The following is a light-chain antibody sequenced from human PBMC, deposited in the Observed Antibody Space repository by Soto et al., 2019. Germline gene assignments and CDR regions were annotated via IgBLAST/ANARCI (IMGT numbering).Light chain of an antibody. CDR3: QKANGFPHT. J-gene: IGKJ2*01. V-gene: IGKV1D-12*01. Sequence: DLQMTQSPSSVSASVGDRVTITCRASQGISSWLAWYQQKPGKAPELLIYAASSLESGVPSRFSGSGSGTDYTLTITNLQPEDFASYYCQKANGFPHTFGQGTKLEIK. CDR1: QGISSW. CDR2: AAS.